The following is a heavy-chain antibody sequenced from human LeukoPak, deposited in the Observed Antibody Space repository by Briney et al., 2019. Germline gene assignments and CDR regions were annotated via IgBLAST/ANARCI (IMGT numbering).Heavy chain of an antibody. Sequence: GRSLTPSCAPAGSTLSRYWTSSVRQAAGKWLEWVANIKQDGSEKYYVGSVKGRFTISTDNAKNSLYLQMNSLRAEDTAVYYCARLVAAGTSYWGQGTLVTVSS. CDR3: ARLVAAGTSY. CDR2: IKQDGSEK. V-gene: IGHV3-7*01. CDR1: GSTLSRYW. D-gene: IGHD6-13*01. J-gene: IGHJ4*02.